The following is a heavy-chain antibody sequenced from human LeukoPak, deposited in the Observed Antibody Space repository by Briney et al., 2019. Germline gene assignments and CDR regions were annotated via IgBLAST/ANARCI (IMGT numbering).Heavy chain of an antibody. D-gene: IGHD2/OR15-2a*01. CDR2: FDPEDVET. J-gene: IGHJ4*02. Sequence: ASVNVSCKVSGNTFADLSMNWVRQAPGKGLEWMGGFDPEDVETIYAQKFQGRVTMIEDTSTETAYMELTSLRREDTAVYYCATDFYRGRQFDYWGQGTLVTVSS. CDR3: ATDFYRGRQFDY. CDR1: GNTFADLS. V-gene: IGHV1-24*01.